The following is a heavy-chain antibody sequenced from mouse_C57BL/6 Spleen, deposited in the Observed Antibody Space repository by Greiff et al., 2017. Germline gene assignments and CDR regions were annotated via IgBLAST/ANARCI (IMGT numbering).Heavy chain of an antibody. Sequence: EVQLQQSGPELVKPGASVKISCKASGYTFTDYYMNWVKQSHGKSLEWIGDINPNNGGTSYNQKFKGKATLTVDKSSSTAYMELRSLTSEDSAVYYCASPIYYGLFAYWGQGTLVTVSA. J-gene: IGHJ3*01. CDR2: INPNNGGT. D-gene: IGHD2-2*01. V-gene: IGHV1-26*01. CDR1: GYTFTDYY. CDR3: ASPIYYGLFAY.